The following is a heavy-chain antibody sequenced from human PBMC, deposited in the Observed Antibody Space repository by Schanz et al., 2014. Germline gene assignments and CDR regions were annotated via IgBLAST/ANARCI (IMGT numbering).Heavy chain of an antibody. V-gene: IGHV1-18*01. D-gene: IGHD3-10*01. CDR2: ISAYNGHT. CDR1: GYTFISYG. CDR3: ARAKRFGDMDV. J-gene: IGHJ6*02. Sequence: QVQLVQSGAEVKKPGASVKVSCKAYGYTFISYGIKWVRQAPAQGLEWMGWISAYNGHTDYAQKLQDRVTLTTDTSTSTACMELRNLRSDDTAVYYCARAKRFGDMDVWGQGTTVTVSS.